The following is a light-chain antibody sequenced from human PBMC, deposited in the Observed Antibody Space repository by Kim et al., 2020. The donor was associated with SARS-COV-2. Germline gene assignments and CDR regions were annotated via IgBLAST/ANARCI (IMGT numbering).Light chain of an antibody. CDR1: QSLDSKY. Sequence: ETVLTQFPGTLSLSPGERATLSCRASQSLDSKYLAWYQQKPGQAPKLLIYGASSRDAGISDRFSGSGSGTDFTLTISRLEPEDFAVYYCQHFGSSPRTFTFGGGTKVEIK. CDR3: QHFGSSPRTFT. CDR2: GAS. J-gene: IGKJ4*01. V-gene: IGKV3-20*01.